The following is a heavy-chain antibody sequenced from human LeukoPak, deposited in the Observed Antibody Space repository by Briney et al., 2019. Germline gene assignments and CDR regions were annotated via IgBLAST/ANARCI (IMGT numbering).Heavy chain of an antibody. Sequence: GGSLRLSCAASGFTFTSYTMSWVRQAPGKGLEWVSVSVISDSGGGSGGSTYYADSVKGRFTISRDDSNNTLYLQMNSLRAEDTAVYYCARHTTDRPNLIDHWGQGTLVTVSS. CDR3: ARHTTDRPNLIDH. V-gene: IGHV3-23*01. J-gene: IGHJ4*02. CDR1: GFTFTSYT. CDR2: SVISDSGGGSGGST. D-gene: IGHD6-6*01.